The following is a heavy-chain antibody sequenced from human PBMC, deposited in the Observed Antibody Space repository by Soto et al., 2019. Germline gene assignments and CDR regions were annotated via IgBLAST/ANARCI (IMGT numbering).Heavy chain of an antibody. D-gene: IGHD6-19*01. CDR3: ARDKGGTVAGFNWFDP. V-gene: IGHV3-48*02. CDR2: ISSSSATI. CDR1: GFKFSMFG. J-gene: IGHJ5*02. Sequence: ELFLQESGGDLVQPGGFLRLSWVASGFKFSMFGMNWVRQAPGKGLEWIAYISSSSATIIYGGSVEGRFTVSRDNAENSLFLQMKSLRDEDTAVYYCARDKGGTVAGFNWFDPWGHGTPVTVST.